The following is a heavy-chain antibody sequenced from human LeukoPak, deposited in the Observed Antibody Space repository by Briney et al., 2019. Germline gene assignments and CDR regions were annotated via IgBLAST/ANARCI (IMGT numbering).Heavy chain of an antibody. CDR3: ARASGDYASVALVDY. V-gene: IGHV4-34*01. J-gene: IGHJ4*02. CDR2: INHSGST. D-gene: IGHD4-17*01. Sequence: PSETLSLTCAVYGGSFSGYYWSWIRQPPGKGLEWIGEINHSGSTNYNPSLKSRVTISVDTSKNQFSLKLSSVTAADTAVYYCARASGDYASVALVDYWGQGTLVTVSS. CDR1: GGSFSGYY.